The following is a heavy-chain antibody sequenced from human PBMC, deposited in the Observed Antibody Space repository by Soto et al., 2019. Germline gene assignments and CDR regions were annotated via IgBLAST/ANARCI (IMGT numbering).Heavy chain of an antibody. CDR2: IYWDDDK. CDR1: GFSLSTSGVG. V-gene: IGHV2-5*02. Sequence: QITLKESGPPLVKPTQTLTLTCTFSGFSLSTSGVGVGWIRQPPGKALEWLALIYWDDDKRYSPSLKSRLTITKGTTKNQVVLTMTKMDPVDTAAYYCAQTLLFGNIVATTRGNWFDPWGQGTLVTVSS. CDR3: AQTLLFGNIVATTRGNWFDP. D-gene: IGHD5-12*01. J-gene: IGHJ5*02.